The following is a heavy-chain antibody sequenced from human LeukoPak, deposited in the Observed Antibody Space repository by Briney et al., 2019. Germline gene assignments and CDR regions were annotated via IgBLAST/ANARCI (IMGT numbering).Heavy chain of an antibody. Sequence: ASVKVPCKASGYTFTGYYMHWVRQAPGQGLEWMGWINPNSGGTNYAQKFQGRVTMTRDTSISTAYMELSRLRSDDTAVYYCARDRGPLGLAAAPDYWGQGTLVTVSS. CDR1: GYTFTGYY. J-gene: IGHJ4*02. V-gene: IGHV1-2*02. CDR2: INPNSGGT. CDR3: ARDRGPLGLAAAPDY. D-gene: IGHD6-13*01.